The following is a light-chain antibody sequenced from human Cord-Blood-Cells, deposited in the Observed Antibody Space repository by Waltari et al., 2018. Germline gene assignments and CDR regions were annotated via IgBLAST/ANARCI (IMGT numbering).Light chain of an antibody. CDR1: QSLLHSNGYNY. J-gene: IGKJ1*01. CDR3: MQALQTPRT. CDR2: LGS. V-gene: IGKV2-28*01. Sequence: DIAMTQSPLSLPVTPGEPASIPCRSSQSLLHSNGYNYLDWYLQKPGQSPQLLIYLGSNRASGVPDRFSGSGSGTDFTLIISRVEAEDVGVYYCMQALQTPRTFGQGTKVEIK.